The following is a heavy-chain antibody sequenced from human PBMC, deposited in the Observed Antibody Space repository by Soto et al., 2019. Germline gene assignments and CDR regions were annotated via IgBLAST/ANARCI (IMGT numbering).Heavy chain of an antibody. CDR2: IYYSEST. CDR1: GGSISSSSFH. D-gene: IGHD6-13*01. V-gene: IGHV4-39*01. Sequence: SETLSLTCTVSGGSISSSSFHWGRSRQPPGKGLEWIGSIYYSESTYYSPSLKSRVTISVDTSKNQFSLKLSSVTAADTAVYYCARRERAAGTDWWFDPWGQGTLVT. CDR3: ARRERAAGTDWWFDP. J-gene: IGHJ5*02.